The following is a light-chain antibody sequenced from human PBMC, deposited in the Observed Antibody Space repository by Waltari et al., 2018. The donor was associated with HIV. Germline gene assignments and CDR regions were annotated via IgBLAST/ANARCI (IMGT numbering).Light chain of an antibody. CDR2: EVS. V-gene: IGLV1-44*01. CDR3: SSYAGRITWM. CDR1: SANIGGHG. J-gene: IGLJ3*02. Sequence: QSVLTQPPSASGTPGQRVTISCSGGSANIGGHGVNWYQQLPGTAPKLMIYEVSQLPSGVPDRFSGSKSGNTASLTVSGLQAEDEADYYCSSYAGRITWMFGGGTKLTVL.